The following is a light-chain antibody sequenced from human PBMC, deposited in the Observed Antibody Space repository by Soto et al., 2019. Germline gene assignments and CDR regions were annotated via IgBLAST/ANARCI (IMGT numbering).Light chain of an antibody. CDR3: QQYGSSPIT. CDR1: QTINRIY. CDR2: RTS. J-gene: IGKJ5*01. Sequence: EIVLTQSPGNLSLSPGERARLSCKASQTINRIYVAWYQQKPGQAPRFLIYRTSDRANGIPGRFSGSGSGTDFTLTISRLEPEDFAIYYCQQYGSSPITFGQGTRLEIK. V-gene: IGKV3-20*01.